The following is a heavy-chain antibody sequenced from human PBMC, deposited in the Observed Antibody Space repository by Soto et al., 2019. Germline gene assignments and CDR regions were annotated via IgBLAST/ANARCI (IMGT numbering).Heavy chain of an antibody. CDR3: AGGPYYYDSSGYYEKGAFDI. V-gene: IGHV4-59*01. CDR2: IYNSGRY. Sequence: SETLSLTCTVSGGFIWGWIRQSPDKGLEWIGYIYNSGRYNYNPSLESRLTISIDTSKNQFSLRLASVTAADTAVYYCAGGPYYYDSSGYYEKGAFDIWGQGTMVTVSS. J-gene: IGHJ3*02. CDR1: GGFI. D-gene: IGHD3-22*01.